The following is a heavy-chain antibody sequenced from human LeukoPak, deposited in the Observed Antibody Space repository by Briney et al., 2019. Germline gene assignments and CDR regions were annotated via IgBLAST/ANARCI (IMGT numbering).Heavy chain of an antibody. J-gene: IGHJ4*02. Sequence: SVKVSCKASVGTFSSYAISWVRQAPGQGLEWMGRIIPILGIANYAQKFQGRVTITADKSTSTAYMELSSLRSEDTAVYYCARDMEGCYDYWGQGTLVTVSS. CDR2: IIPILGIA. D-gene: IGHD2-15*01. CDR3: ARDMEGCYDY. CDR1: VGTFSSYA. V-gene: IGHV1-69*04.